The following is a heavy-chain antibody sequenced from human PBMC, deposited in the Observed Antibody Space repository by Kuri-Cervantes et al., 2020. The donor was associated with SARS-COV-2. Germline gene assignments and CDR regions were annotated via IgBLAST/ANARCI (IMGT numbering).Heavy chain of an antibody. V-gene: IGHV4-31*03. CDR2: IYYSGST. J-gene: IGHJ4*02. Sequence: SETLSLTCTLSDGSISSGGYYWSWIRQHPGKGLEWIGYIYYSGSTYYNPSLKSRVTISVDTSKNQFSLKLSSVTAADTAVYYCARGRIAAAGKTFDYWGQGTPVTVSS. D-gene: IGHD6-13*01. CDR3: ARGRIAAAGKTFDY. CDR1: DGSISSGGYY.